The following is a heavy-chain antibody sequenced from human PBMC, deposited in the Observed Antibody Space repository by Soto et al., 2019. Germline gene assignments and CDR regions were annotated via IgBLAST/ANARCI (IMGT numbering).Heavy chain of an antibody. J-gene: IGHJ5*02. Sequence: KLSETLSLTCTVSGGSISSSSYYWGWIRQPPGKGLEGIGSIYYSGSTYYNPSLKSRVTISVDTSKNQFSLKLSSVTAADTAVYYCARASSGAAAGRNWFDPWGQGTLVTVSS. V-gene: IGHV4-39*07. CDR1: GGSISSSSYY. CDR3: ARASSGAAAGRNWFDP. D-gene: IGHD6-13*01. CDR2: IYYSGST.